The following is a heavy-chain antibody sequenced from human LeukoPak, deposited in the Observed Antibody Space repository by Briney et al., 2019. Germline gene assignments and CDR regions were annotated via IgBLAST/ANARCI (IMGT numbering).Heavy chain of an antibody. Sequence: GGSLRLACAASGFTFSSYAMSWVRQAPGKGLEWVSAISGSGGSTYYADSVKGRFTISRDNSKNTLYLQMNSLRAEDTAVYYCAKGDVLLWFGDAFDIWGQGTMVTVSS. V-gene: IGHV3-23*01. J-gene: IGHJ3*02. CDR1: GFTFSSYA. CDR2: ISGSGGST. CDR3: AKGDVLLWFGDAFDI. D-gene: IGHD3-10*01.